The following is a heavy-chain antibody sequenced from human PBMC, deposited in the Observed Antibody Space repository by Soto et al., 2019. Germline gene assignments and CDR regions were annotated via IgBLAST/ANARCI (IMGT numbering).Heavy chain of an antibody. Sequence: EVQLVESGGGLVKPGGSLRLSCAASGFTFSTYCMNWFRQAPGRGLEWVSYISESSSHIYYGDSVRGRFIISRDNAKNAVYLQMNSLRAEDTAVYYCARDGSKRLKYGYFDLWGRGTLLTVSS. CDR1: GFTFSTYC. J-gene: IGHJ2*01. CDR3: ARDGSKRLKYGYFDL. CDR2: ISESSSHI. V-gene: IGHV3-21*01. D-gene: IGHD6-25*01.